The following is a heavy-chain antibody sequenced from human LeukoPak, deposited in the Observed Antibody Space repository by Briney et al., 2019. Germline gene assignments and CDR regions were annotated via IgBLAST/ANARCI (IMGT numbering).Heavy chain of an antibody. CDR3: ARGNDYGDYNWFDP. CDR1: GGSISSGGYY. V-gene: IGHV4-39*07. CDR2: IYYSGNT. J-gene: IGHJ5*02. D-gene: IGHD4-17*01. Sequence: SETLSLTCTVSGGSISSGGYYWGWIRQPPGKGLEWIGSIYYSGNTYDSPSLKSRVTTSVDTSKNQFSLKLSSVTAADTAVYYCARGNDYGDYNWFDPWGQGTLVTVSS.